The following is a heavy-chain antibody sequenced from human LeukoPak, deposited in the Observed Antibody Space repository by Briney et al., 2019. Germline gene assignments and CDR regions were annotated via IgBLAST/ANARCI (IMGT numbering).Heavy chain of an antibody. D-gene: IGHD6-19*01. J-gene: IGHJ3*02. CDR1: GYTFTSYY. CDR3: AEIAVAAHDAFDI. V-gene: IGHV1-46*01. CDR2: INPSGGST. Sequence: ASVKVSCKASGYTFTSYYIHWVRQAPGQGLEWMGIINPSGGSTTYAQKFQGRVTMTRDTSTSTAYMELRSLRSDDTAVYYCAEIAVAAHDAFDIWGQGTMVTVSS.